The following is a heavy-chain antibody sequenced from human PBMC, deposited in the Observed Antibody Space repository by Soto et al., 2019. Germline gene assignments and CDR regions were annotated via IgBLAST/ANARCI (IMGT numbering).Heavy chain of an antibody. CDR1: GGSISSSSYY. J-gene: IGHJ6*02. D-gene: IGHD3-3*01. CDR3: ARQEGDFWSGYHYYYYGMDV. CDR2: IYYSGST. V-gene: IGHV4-39*01. Sequence: SETLSLTCTVSGGSISSSSYYWGWIRQPPGKGLEWIGSIYYSGSTYYNPSLKSRVTISVDTSKNQFSLKLSSVTAADTAVYYCARQEGDFWSGYHYYYYGMDVWGQGTTVTVSS.